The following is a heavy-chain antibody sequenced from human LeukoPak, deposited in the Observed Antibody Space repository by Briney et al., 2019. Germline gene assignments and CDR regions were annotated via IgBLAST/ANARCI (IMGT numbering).Heavy chain of an antibody. CDR3: ASSRSSSWYGY. D-gene: IGHD6-13*01. J-gene: IGHJ4*02. CDR1: GFTFDDYA. V-gene: IGHV3-9*01. Sequence: GGSLRLSCAASGFTFDDYAMHWVRQAPGKGLEWVSGISWNSGSIGYADTVKGRFTISRDNAKNSLYLQMNSLRAEDTALYYCASSRSSSWYGYWGQGTLVTVSS. CDR2: ISWNSGSI.